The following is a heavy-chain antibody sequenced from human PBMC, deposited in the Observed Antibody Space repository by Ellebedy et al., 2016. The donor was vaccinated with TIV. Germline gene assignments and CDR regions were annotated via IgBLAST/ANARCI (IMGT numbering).Heavy chain of an antibody. D-gene: IGHD3-22*01. CDR3: ARAIISYDSSGYYPNYYYYGMDV. Sequence: GESLKISCTTFGFIFTNYWMSWVRQAPGKGLEWVANIKQAGSETYYVDSVKGRFTISRDNAKNSVYLQMNSLRAEDTAVYYCARAIISYDSSGYYPNYYYYGMDVWGQGTTVTVSS. CDR1: GFIFTNYW. CDR2: IKQAGSET. J-gene: IGHJ6*02. V-gene: IGHV3-7*04.